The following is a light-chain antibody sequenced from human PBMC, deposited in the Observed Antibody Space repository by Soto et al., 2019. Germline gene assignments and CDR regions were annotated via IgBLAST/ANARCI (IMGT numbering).Light chain of an antibody. V-gene: IGLV2-23*02. CDR3: CSYVGNDFFYV. J-gene: IGLJ1*01. Sequence: LTQPASVSGSPGQSITISCTGASSDLGSYDLVSWYQQHPGKAPKTIIYEVTKRPSGVSKRFSGSKSGNTASLTISGLQPEDEADYYCCSYVGNDFFYVFGTGTKVTVL. CDR2: EVT. CDR1: SSDLGSYDL.